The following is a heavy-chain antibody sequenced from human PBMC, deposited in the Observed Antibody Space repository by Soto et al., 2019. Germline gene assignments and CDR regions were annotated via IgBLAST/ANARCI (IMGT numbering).Heavy chain of an antibody. V-gene: IGHV6-1*01. CDR2: TYYRSKWYN. D-gene: IGHD6-13*01. CDR3: ARGEEQLTKYTWFYP. Sequence: PSQAPSLILYIPGKHVHYKLAALESTRYTQSGGLEWLGRTYYRSKWYNDYAVSVKSRITINPDTSKNQFSLQLNSVTPEETAVYYFARGEEQLTKYTWFYPWGQGTLVTVA. J-gene: IGHJ5*02. CDR1: GKHVHYKLAA.